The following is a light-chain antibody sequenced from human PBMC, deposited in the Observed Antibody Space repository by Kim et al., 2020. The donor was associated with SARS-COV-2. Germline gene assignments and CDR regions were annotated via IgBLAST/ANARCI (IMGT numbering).Light chain of an antibody. CDR2: VGTGGIVG. CDR1: RGYSNYK. CDR3: GADHGSGSNFVVV. J-gene: IGLJ2*01. Sequence: CTRSRGYSNYKVDWYQQRPGKGPRFVMRVGTGGIVGSKGDGIPDRFSVLGSGLNRYLTIKNIQEEDESDYHCGADHGSGSNFVVVFGGGTQLTVL. V-gene: IGLV9-49*01.